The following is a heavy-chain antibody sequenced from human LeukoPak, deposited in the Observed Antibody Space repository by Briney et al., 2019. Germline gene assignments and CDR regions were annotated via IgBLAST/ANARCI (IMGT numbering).Heavy chain of an antibody. V-gene: IGHV4-59*01. D-gene: IGHD3-3*01. CDR3: ARGASRTYDFWSGEQYYYGMDV. CDR2: IYYSGST. Sequence: SETLSLTCTVSGGSISSYYWSWIRQPPGKGLEWIGYIYYSGSTNYNPSLKSRVTISVDTSKNQFSLKLSSVTAADTAVYYCARGASRTYDFWSGEQYYYGMDVWGQGTTVTVSS. J-gene: IGHJ6*02. CDR1: GGSISSYY.